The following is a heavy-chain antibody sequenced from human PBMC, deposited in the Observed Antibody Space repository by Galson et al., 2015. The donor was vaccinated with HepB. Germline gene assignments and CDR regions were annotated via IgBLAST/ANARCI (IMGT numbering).Heavy chain of an antibody. CDR3: ARTYYFDTSGYYNRYFDY. Sequence: SVKVSCKASGYTFTNYYMHWVRLAPGQGLEWMGVINPSSSSTNYAQKFQGRVTMTGDTSTSTVYMELSSLRSEDTAMYYCARTYYFDTSGYYNRYFDYWGQGTLVTVSS. CDR1: GYTFTNYY. V-gene: IGHV1-46*01. CDR2: INPSSSST. D-gene: IGHD3-22*01. J-gene: IGHJ4*02.